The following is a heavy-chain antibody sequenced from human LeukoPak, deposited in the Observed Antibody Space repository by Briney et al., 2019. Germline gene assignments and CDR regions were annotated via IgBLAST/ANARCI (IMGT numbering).Heavy chain of an antibody. CDR2: ISSSGSTI. J-gene: IGHJ4*02. D-gene: IGHD5-18*01. CDR3: ARSGGFSYGPLDY. Sequence: PGGSLRLSCSASGFTFSSYEMNWVRQAPGKGLEWVSYISSSGSTIYYADSVEGRFTISRDNAKNSLYLQMNSLRAEDTAVYYCARSGGFSYGPLDYWGQGTLVTVSS. CDR1: GFTFSSYE. V-gene: IGHV3-48*03.